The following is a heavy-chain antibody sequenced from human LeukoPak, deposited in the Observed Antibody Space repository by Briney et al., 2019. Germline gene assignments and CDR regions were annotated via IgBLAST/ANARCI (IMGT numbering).Heavy chain of an antibody. CDR3: AKRLLSSFNWYYFDY. CDR1: GFTFSSYV. D-gene: IGHD3-9*01. Sequence: GGSLRLSCAASGFTFSSYVMSWVRQAPGKGLEWVSSFSDSGSTYYADSVKGRFTISRDNSKNTLYLQMNSLRADDTAVYFCAKRLLSSFNWYYFDYWGQGTLVTVSS. J-gene: IGHJ4*02. CDR2: FSDSGST. V-gene: IGHV3-23*01.